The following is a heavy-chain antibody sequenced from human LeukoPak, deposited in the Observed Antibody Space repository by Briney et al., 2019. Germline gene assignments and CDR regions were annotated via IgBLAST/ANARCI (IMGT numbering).Heavy chain of an antibody. CDR2: ISGSGGST. D-gene: IGHD3-3*01. Sequence: PGGSLRLSCAASGFTFTSYAMSWVRQAPGKGLEWVSAISGSGGSTYYAGSVKGRFTISRDNSKNTLYLQMNSLRAEDTAVYYCAKGAITIFGVALYNWFDPWGQGTLVTVSS. V-gene: IGHV3-23*01. CDR1: GFTFTSYA. CDR3: AKGAITIFGVALYNWFDP. J-gene: IGHJ5*02.